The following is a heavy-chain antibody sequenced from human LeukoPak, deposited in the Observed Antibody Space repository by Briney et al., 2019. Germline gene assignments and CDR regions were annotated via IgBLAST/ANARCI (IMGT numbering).Heavy chain of an antibody. J-gene: IGHJ3*02. D-gene: IGHD1-7*01. Sequence: PSGTLSLTCTVSGGSISSFYWSWIRQPPGKGLEWIGYIYYSGNTNYSPSLKSRVTMSVDTSKNQFSLKLSSVTAADTAVYYCARDWITGTGDAFDIWGQGTMVTVSS. CDR3: ARDWITGTGDAFDI. CDR2: IYYSGNT. CDR1: GGSISSFY. V-gene: IGHV4-59*01.